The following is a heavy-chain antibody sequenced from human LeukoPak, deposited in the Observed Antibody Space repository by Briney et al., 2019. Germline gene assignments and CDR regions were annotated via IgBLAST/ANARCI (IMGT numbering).Heavy chain of an antibody. CDR2: INHSEST. CDR1: GGSFSGYY. Sequence: SETLSLTCAVYGGSFSGYYWSWIRQPPGKGLEWIGEINHSESTNYNPSLKSRVTISVDTSKNQFSLKLSSVTAADTAVYYCARGWNSSKSFDYWGQGTLVTVSS. CDR3: ARGWNSSKSFDY. D-gene: IGHD1/OR15-1a*01. J-gene: IGHJ4*02. V-gene: IGHV4-34*01.